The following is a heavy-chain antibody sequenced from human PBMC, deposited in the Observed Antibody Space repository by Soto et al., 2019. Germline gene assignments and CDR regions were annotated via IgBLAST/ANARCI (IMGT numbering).Heavy chain of an antibody. V-gene: IGHV1-69*01. CDR2: IIPIFGTA. Sequence: QVQLVQSGAEVKKPGSSVKVSCKASGGTFSSYAISWVRQAPGQGLEWMGGIIPIFGTANYAQKFQGRVTITADESTSTAYMELSSLRSEDTAVYYCARSILTGPTSYYYYGMDVWGQGTTVTVSS. CDR3: ARSILTGPTSYYYYGMDV. CDR1: GGTFSSYA. J-gene: IGHJ6*02. D-gene: IGHD3-9*01.